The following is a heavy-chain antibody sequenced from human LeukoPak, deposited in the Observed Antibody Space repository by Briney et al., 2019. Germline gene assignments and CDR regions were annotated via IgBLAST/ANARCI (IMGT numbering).Heavy chain of an antibody. D-gene: IGHD2-2*01. CDR2: IYPGDSDT. CDR1: GYSFTSYW. V-gene: IGHV5-51*01. J-gene: IGHJ5*02. CDR3: ARGFRDCSNTNCYGVNWFDP. Sequence: GESLKISCKGSGYSFTSYWIGWVRQMPGKGLEWMGIIYPGDSDTRYSPSFQGQVTISADKSISTAYLQWSSLRASDTAMYYCARGFRDCSNTNCYGVNWFDPWGQGTLVTVSS.